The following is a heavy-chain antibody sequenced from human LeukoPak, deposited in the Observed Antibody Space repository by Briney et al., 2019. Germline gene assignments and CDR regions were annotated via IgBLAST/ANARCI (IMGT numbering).Heavy chain of an antibody. D-gene: IGHD6-19*01. Sequence: SETLSLTCAVSGTSISLSNWWTWVRQPPGKGLEWIGEIYHSGTTNYNPSLKSRVAISADMSKNQISLKLTSVTGADTAVYYCAGERGEEYSSGWYKTNYFYNWGQGIRVTVSS. CDR3: AGERGEEYSSGWYKTNYFYN. V-gene: IGHV4-4*02. CDR2: IYHSGTT. J-gene: IGHJ4*02. CDR1: GTSISLSNW.